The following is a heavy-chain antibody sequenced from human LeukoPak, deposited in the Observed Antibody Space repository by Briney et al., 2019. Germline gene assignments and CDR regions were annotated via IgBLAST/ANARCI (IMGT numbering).Heavy chain of an antibody. J-gene: IGHJ4*02. CDR3: ARDLEYSLDY. D-gene: IGHD6-6*01. CDR2: INPNSGGT. CDR1: GYTFTSYY. Sequence: ASVKVSRKASGYTFTSYYMHWVRQAPGQGLEWMGWINPNSGGTNYAQKFQGRVTMTRDTSISTAYMELSRLRSDDMAVYYCARDLEYSLDYWGQGTLVTVSS. V-gene: IGHV1-2*02.